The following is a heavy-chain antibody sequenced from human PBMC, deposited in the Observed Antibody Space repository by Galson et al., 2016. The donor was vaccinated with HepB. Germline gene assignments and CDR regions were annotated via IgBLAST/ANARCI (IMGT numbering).Heavy chain of an antibody. Sequence: SLRLSCAASGFTFADHYVDWVRQAPGKGLEWLGRSRDKAANYRTQYAASGKGRFIISGDESRKTLYLQMNSLKTEDTAVYYCARLHYDGSIFHPFDCWGQGTLVTVSS. D-gene: IGHD3-22*01. CDR3: ARLHYDGSIFHPFDC. CDR2: SRDKAANYRT. V-gene: IGHV3-72*01. J-gene: IGHJ4*02. CDR1: GFTFADHY.